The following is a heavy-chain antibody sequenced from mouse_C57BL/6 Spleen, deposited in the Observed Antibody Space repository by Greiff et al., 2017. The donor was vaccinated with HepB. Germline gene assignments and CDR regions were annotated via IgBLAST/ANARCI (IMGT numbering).Heavy chain of an antibody. V-gene: IGHV1-69*01. D-gene: IGHD1-1*01. CDR3: ARRLNYGSPLFDY. CDR1: GYTFTSYW. J-gene: IGHJ2*01. CDR2: IDPSDSYT. Sequence: QVQLQQPGAELVMPGASVKLSCKASGYTFTSYWMHWVKQRPGQGLEWIGEIDPSDSYTNYNQKFKGKSTLTVDKSSSTAYMQLSSLTSEDSAVYYCARRLNYGSPLFDYWGQGTTLTVSS.